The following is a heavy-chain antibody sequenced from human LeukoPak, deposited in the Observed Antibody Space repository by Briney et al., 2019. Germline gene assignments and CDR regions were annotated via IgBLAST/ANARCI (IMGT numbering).Heavy chain of an antibody. D-gene: IGHD2-15*01. V-gene: IGHV4-34*01. Sequence: SETLSLTCAVYGGSFSGYYWSWIRQPPGKGLEWIGEINHSGSTNYNPSIKSRVTISVDTSKNQFSLKLSSVTAADTAVYYCARKPRINCSGGSCRTRSAFDIWGQGTMVTVSS. CDR1: GGSFSGYY. CDR2: INHSGST. CDR3: ARKPRINCSGGSCRTRSAFDI. J-gene: IGHJ3*02.